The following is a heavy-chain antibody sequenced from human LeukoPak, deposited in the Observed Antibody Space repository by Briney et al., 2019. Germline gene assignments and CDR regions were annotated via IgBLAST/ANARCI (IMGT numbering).Heavy chain of an antibody. CDR2: IYTSGST. J-gene: IGHJ3*02. CDR3: ARDPYDTSANDAFDI. V-gene: IGHV4-61*02. D-gene: IGHD3-22*01. CDR1: GGSISSGTYY. Sequence: PSETLSLTCTVSGGSISSGTYYWSWIRQPAGKGLEWIGRIYTSGSTNYTPSLKSRVTISVDTSKNQFSLKLSSVAAADAAVYYCARDPYDTSANDAFDIWGQGTMVSVSS.